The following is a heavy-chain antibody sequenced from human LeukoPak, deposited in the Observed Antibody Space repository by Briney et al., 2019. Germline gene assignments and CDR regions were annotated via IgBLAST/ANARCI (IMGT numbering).Heavy chain of an antibody. CDR3: AREIVVVVAASRYYYYYGMDV. Sequence: GGSLRLSCAASGFTFSSYEMNWVRQAPGKGLEWVSYISSSGSTIYYADSVKGRFTISRDNAKNSLYLQMNSPRAEDTAVYYCAREIVVVVAASRYYYYYGMDVWGKGTTVTVSS. CDR1: GFTFSSYE. J-gene: IGHJ6*04. V-gene: IGHV3-48*03. CDR2: ISSSGSTI. D-gene: IGHD2-15*01.